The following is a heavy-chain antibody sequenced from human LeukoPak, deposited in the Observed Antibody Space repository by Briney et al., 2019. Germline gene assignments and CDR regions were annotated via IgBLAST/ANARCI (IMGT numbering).Heavy chain of an antibody. CDR3: AKALTVTDAFDI. V-gene: IGHV3-21*01. D-gene: IGHD4-17*01. J-gene: IGHJ3*02. CDR1: GFTFSSYS. Sequence: GGSLRLSCAASGFTFSSYSMNWVRPAPGKGLEWVSSISSSSSYIYYADSVKGRFTISRDNAKNSLYLQMNSLRAEDTAVYYCAKALTVTDAFDIWGQGTVVTVSS. CDR2: ISSSSSYI.